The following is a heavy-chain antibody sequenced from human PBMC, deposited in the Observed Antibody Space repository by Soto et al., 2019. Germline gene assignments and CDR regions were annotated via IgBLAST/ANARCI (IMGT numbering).Heavy chain of an antibody. J-gene: IGHJ5*02. V-gene: IGHV3-11*06. CDR1: GFTFSDYY. D-gene: IGHD3-9*01. CDR2: ISGSGSNT. Sequence: QMQLVESGGGLVKPGGSLRLSCAASGFTFSDYYMTWIRQAPGKGLEWVAYISGSGSNTNYADSVKGRFTISRDKANHSLYLQMNSLRVEDTAVYYCARLLGYYDFLPDLYRGWFDPWGQGILVTVSS. CDR3: ARLLGYYDFLPDLYRGWFDP.